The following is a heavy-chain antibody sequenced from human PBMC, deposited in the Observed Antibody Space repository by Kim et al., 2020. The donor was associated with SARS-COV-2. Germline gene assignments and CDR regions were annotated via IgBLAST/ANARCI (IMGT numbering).Heavy chain of an antibody. D-gene: IGHD2-15*01. Sequence: GGSLRLSCAASGFTFSSYAMSWVRQAPGKGLEWVSAISGSGGSTYYADSVKGRFTISRDNSENTLYLQMNSLRAEDTAVYYCAKGERGYCSGGSCYDAFDYWGQGTLVTVSS. CDR2: ISGSGGST. CDR1: GFTFSSYA. V-gene: IGHV3-23*01. CDR3: AKGERGYCSGGSCYDAFDY. J-gene: IGHJ4*02.